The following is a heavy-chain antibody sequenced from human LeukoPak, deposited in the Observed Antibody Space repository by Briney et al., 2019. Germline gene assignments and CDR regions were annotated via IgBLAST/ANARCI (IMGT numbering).Heavy chain of an antibody. Sequence: GGSLRLSCAASGFTLSGYWMHWVRQPPGKGLVWVSRINGDGSTTSYADSVKGRFTISRDNAKNSLYLQMNSLRAEDTALYYCAKAKETFSEFDYWGQGTLVTVSS. D-gene: IGHD2/OR15-2a*01. CDR2: INGDGSTT. J-gene: IGHJ4*02. CDR3: AKAKETFSEFDY. V-gene: IGHV3-74*01. CDR1: GFTLSGYW.